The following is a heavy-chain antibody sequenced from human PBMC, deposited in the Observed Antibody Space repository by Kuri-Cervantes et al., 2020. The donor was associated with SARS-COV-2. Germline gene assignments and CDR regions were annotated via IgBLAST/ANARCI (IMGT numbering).Heavy chain of an antibody. J-gene: IGHJ6*02. V-gene: IGHV3-7*01. Sequence: GESLKISCAASGFTFSSYWMSWVRQAPGKGLEWVANIKQDGSEEYYVDSVKGRFTISRDNAKNSLYLQMNSLRAEDTAVYYCARSGYNYGFQHNNGMDVWGQGTTVTVSS. D-gene: IGHD5-18*01. CDR1: GFTFSSYW. CDR2: IKQDGSEE. CDR3: ARSGYNYGFQHNNGMDV.